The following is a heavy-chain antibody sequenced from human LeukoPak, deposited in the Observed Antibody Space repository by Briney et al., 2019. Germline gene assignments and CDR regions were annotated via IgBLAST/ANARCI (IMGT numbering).Heavy chain of an antibody. CDR2: ISYDGSNK. J-gene: IGHJ4*02. V-gene: IGHV3-30*18. CDR1: GFTFSSYW. Sequence: GGSLRLSCAASGFTFSSYWMHWVRQAPGKGLEWVAVISYDGSNKYYADSVKGRFTISRDNSKNTLYLQMNSLRAEDTTVYYCAKEAYYYDSSVDYWGQGTLVTVSS. D-gene: IGHD3-22*01. CDR3: AKEAYYYDSSVDY.